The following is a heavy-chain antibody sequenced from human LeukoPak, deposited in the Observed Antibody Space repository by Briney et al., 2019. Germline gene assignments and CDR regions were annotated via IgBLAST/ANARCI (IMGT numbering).Heavy chain of an antibody. CDR1: VGTFSSYA. Sequence: SVKVSCKASVGTFSSYAISWVRQAPGQGREWMGRILPIFGTANYAQKFQERVTITTNESTGTAYMELSSVRAEDTAVYYCARAREMATISDYYYYYMDVWGKGTTVTVSS. V-gene: IGHV1-69*05. D-gene: IGHD5-24*01. J-gene: IGHJ6*03. CDR2: ILPIFGTA. CDR3: ARAREMATISDYYYYYMDV.